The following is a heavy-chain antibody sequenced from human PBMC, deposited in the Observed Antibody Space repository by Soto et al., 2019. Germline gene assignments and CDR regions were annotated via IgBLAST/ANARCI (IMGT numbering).Heavy chain of an antibody. V-gene: IGHV3-23*01. Sequence: EVQLLESGGGLIQPGGSLRLSCAASGFTFSSYAMSWVRQAPGKGLEWVSAISGSGGSTYYADSVKGRFTISRDNSKNTLYLQMNSLRAEDTAVYYCANIYDSSGYYYFDYWGQGTLVTVSS. CDR3: ANIYDSSGYYYFDY. D-gene: IGHD3-22*01. J-gene: IGHJ4*02. CDR2: ISGSGGST. CDR1: GFTFSSYA.